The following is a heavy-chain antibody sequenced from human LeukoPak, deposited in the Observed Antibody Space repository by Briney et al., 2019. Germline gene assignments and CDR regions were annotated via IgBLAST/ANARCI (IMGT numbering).Heavy chain of an antibody. CDR3: AREGYGSGSYYNWFDP. CDR1: GGSISSYY. Sequence: PSETPSLTCTVSGGSISSYYWSWIRQPPGKGLEWIGYIYYSGSTNYNPSLKSRVTISVDTSKNQFSLKLSSVTAADTAVYYCAREGYGSGSYYNWFDPWGQGTLVTVSS. J-gene: IGHJ5*02. D-gene: IGHD3-10*01. CDR2: IYYSGST. V-gene: IGHV4-59*01.